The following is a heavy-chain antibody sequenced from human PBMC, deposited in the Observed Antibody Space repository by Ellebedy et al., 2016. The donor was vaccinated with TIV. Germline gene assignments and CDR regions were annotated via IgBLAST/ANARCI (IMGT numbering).Heavy chain of an antibody. Sequence: MPGGSLRLSCTVPGGSISSYYWSWIRQPPGKGLAWIGYIYYSGSTNYNPSLKSRVTISVDTSKNQFSLKLSSVTAAATAVYYCARQGSESSGYYRGFRDDYFDYWGQGTLVTVSS. CDR1: GGSISSYY. D-gene: IGHD3-22*01. CDR2: IYYSGST. CDR3: ARQGSESSGYYRGFRDDYFDY. J-gene: IGHJ4*02. V-gene: IGHV4-59*08.